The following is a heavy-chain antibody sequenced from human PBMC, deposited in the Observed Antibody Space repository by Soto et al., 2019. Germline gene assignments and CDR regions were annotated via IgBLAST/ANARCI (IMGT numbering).Heavy chain of an antibody. CDR2: IYYRGNA. V-gene: IGHV4-39*01. CDR3: ARLEGLATISYYFDF. Sequence: QLQLQESGPRLVKPSETLSLTCSVSDDSINSDKYYWGWIRQPPGKGLEWIGSIYYRGNAYYNPSLQTRGTISLDKSKSQFSLKLNSVTAADSAVYFRARLEGLATISYYFDFWGPGALVTVSS. CDR1: DDSINSDKYY. D-gene: IGHD3-9*01. J-gene: IGHJ4*02.